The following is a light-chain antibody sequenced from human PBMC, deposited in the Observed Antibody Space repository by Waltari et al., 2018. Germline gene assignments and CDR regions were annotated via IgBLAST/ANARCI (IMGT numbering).Light chain of an antibody. CDR1: NSYIGSKT. CDR2: NDD. Sequence: QSVVTQSPSASGTPGQRVTISCPGSNSYIGSKTVNWYHHVPGMAPKLLIYNDDQRPSGVPDRFSASKSGTSASLAISGLQSDDEAEYYCAAWDEVLNGPVFGGGTKLTVL. V-gene: IGLV1-44*01. CDR3: AAWDEVLNGPV. J-gene: IGLJ3*02.